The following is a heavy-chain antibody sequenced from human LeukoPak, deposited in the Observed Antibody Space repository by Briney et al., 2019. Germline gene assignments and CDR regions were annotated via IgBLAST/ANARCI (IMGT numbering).Heavy chain of an antibody. CDR2: IYTSGST. CDR3: ARADDSSGYYLYFDY. D-gene: IGHD3-22*01. V-gene: IGHV4-61*02. Sequence: SQTLSLTCTVSGGSISSGSYYWSWIRQPAGKGLEWIGRIYTSGSTNYNPSLRSRVTMSVDTSKNQFSLKLSSVTAADTAVYYCARADDSSGYYLYFDYWGQGTLVTVSS. J-gene: IGHJ4*02. CDR1: GGSISSGSYY.